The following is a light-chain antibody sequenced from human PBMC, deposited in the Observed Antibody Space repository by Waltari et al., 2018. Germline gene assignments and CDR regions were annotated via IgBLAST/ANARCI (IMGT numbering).Light chain of an antibody. V-gene: IGKV3-20*01. CDR1: QSVSSRF. J-gene: IGKJ1*01. Sequence: ELVLTQSPGTLSLSPGERATLSSRPSQSVSSRFLAWYQQKPGQAPRPLIYGASSRATGIPDRFSGSGSGTDFSLTISRLEPEDFAVYYCQQYVGRQTFGQGTKVEIK. CDR3: QQYVGRQT. CDR2: GAS.